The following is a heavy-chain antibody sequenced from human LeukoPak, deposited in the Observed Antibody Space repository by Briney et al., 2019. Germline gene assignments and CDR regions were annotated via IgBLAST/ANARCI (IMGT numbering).Heavy chain of an antibody. V-gene: IGHV1-3*01. CDR3: ARDSMGGYGDYIDY. J-gene: IGHJ4*02. CDR2: INAGNGKT. D-gene: IGHD4-17*01. CDR1: GYTFTSYA. Sequence: ASVKVSCKASGYTFTSYAMHWVRQAPGQRLEWMGWINAGNGKTKYSQKFQGRVTITRDTSASTAYMELSSLRSDGTAVYYCARDSMGGYGDYIDYWGQGTLVTVSS.